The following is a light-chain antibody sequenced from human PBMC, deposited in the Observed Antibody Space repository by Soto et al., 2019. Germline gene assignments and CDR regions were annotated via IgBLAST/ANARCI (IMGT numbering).Light chain of an antibody. CDR2: EVS. Sequence: QSALTQPASVSGSPGQSITISCTGTSSDVGSYNLVSWYQQHPGKAPKLMIYEVSKRPSGVSNRFSGSKSGNTASLTISGLQAEYEADDSGSSDTDSITFYVFGTRTKDT. CDR1: SSDVGSYNL. V-gene: IGLV2-23*02. CDR3: SSDTDSITFYV. J-gene: IGLJ1*01.